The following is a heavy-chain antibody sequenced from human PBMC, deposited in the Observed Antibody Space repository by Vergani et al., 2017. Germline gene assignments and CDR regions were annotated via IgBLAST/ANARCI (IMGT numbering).Heavy chain of an antibody. J-gene: IGHJ4*02. Sequence: QVQLQESGPGLVKPSETLSLTCTVSGGSISSYYWSWIRQPPGKGLEWIGYIYYSGSTNYNPSLKSRVTISVDTSKNQFALNLSSVTATDTAVYYCARVGHMVRGVIVREGFDYWGQGTLVTVSS. D-gene: IGHD3-10*01. CDR2: IYYSGST. V-gene: IGHV4-59*01. CDR3: ARVGHMVRGVIVREGFDY. CDR1: GGSISSYY.